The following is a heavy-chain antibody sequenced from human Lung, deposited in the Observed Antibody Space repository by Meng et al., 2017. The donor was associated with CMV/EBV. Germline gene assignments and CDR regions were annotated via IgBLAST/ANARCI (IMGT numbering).Heavy chain of an antibody. V-gene: IGHV4-4*02. CDR1: CTSISTSNW. D-gene: IGHD4/OR15-4a*01. Sequence: CVVSCTSISTSNWWSWVRQPPGKGLEWIGEVYHSGYTNYNPSLKSRVTMSVDRSKNQFSLKLSSVTAADTAVYYCARVTEYGGNCFDSWGQGTLVTVS. CDR3: ARVTEYGGNCFDS. CDR2: VYHSGYT. J-gene: IGHJ4*02.